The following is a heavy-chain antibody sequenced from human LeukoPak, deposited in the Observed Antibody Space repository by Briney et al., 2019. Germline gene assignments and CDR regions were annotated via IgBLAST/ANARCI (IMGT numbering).Heavy chain of an antibody. CDR3: ARAFALGGAMVTSYWFDP. J-gene: IGHJ5*02. Sequence: GASVKVSCKASGYSFTNYDINWVRQAPGQGLEWMGWINPNSGGTNYAQKFQGRVTMTRDTSISPAYMELSTLRSDDTAVYYCARAFALGGAMVTSYWFDPWGQGTLVTVSS. V-gene: IGHV1-2*02. D-gene: IGHD5-18*01. CDR1: GYSFTNYD. CDR2: INPNSGGT.